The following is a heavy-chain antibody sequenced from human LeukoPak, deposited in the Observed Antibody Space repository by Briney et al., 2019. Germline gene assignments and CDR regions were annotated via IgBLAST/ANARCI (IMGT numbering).Heavy chain of an antibody. CDR2: ISDSGDYT. D-gene: IGHD2-8*01. CDR3: AKDTSIGKYCTNGVCSPFDY. V-gene: IGHV3-23*01. J-gene: IGHJ4*02. CDR1: GFTFSSYA. Sequence: GGSLRLSCAGSGFTFSSYAMSWVRQAPGQGLEWVSVISDSGDYTSYADSVRGRFTISRDNSRNTLYLQMISLRPEDAAVYYCAKDTSIGKYCTNGVCSPFDYWGQGTLVTVSS.